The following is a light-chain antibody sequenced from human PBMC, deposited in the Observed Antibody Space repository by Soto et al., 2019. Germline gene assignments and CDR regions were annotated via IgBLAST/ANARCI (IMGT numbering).Light chain of an antibody. CDR1: SSDVGGHNF. J-gene: IGLJ2*01. Sequence: QSALTQPRSVSGSPGQSVTISCTGTSSDVGGHNFVSWYQQHPGKASKLMIYDVNKRPSGVPDRFSGSKSGNTASLTISGLQAEDEADYYCCSYAGSYTVVFGGGTKLTVL. CDR3: CSYAGSYTVV. V-gene: IGLV2-11*01. CDR2: DVN.